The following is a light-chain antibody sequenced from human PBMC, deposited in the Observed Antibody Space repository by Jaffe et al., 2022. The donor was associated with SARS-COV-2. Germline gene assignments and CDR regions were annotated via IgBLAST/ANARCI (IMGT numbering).Light chain of an antibody. J-gene: IGKJ1*01. CDR3: QQYHYWPT. CDR2: GAS. V-gene: IGKV3-15*01. CDR1: QSVSSN. Sequence: EIVMTQSPATLSVSPGERATLSCRSSQSVSSNLAWYQQKPGQAPRLLIYGASTRATGIPAGFSGSGSGTEFTLTISSLQSEDFAVYYCQQYHYWPTFGQGTKVEIK.